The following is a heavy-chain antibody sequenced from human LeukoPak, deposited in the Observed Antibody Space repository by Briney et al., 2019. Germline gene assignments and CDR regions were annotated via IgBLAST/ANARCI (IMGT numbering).Heavy chain of an antibody. D-gene: IGHD6-19*01. J-gene: IGHJ4*02. CDR1: GFTFSSYG. V-gene: IGHV3-33*01. CDR2: IWFDGSNN. Sequence: GRSLRLSCAASGFTFSSYGMHWVRQAPGKGLEWVAVIWFDGSNNYYADSVKGRFTISRDSSKNTLYLQMNSLRAEDTAIYYCARASGWYRDYWGQGTLVTVSS. CDR3: ARASGWYRDY.